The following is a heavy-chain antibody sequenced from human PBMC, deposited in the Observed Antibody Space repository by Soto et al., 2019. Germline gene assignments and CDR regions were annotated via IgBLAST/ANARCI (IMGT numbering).Heavy chain of an antibody. CDR1: GGSISSYY. J-gene: IGHJ4*02. V-gene: IGHV4-59*12. CDR3: ARAQTIFGIITVFDY. Sequence: PSETLSLTCTVSGGSISSYYWSWIRQPPGKGLEWIGYIYCSGSTNYNPSLKSRVTISIDTSKNQFSLKLSSVTAADTAVYYCARAQTIFGIITVFDYWGQGTLVTVSS. D-gene: IGHD3-3*01. CDR2: IYCSGST.